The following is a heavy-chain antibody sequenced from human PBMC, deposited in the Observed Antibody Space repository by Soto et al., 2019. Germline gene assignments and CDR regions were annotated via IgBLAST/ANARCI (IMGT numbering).Heavy chain of an antibody. CDR2: ISYDGSNK. CDR1: GFTFSSYA. Sequence: PWGSLRLSWAASGFTFSSYAMHWVRQAPGKGLEWVAVISYDGSNKYYADSVKGRFTISRDNSKNTLYLQMNSLRAEDTAVYYCARVRPALPGYSSGWYGSPPDYWGQGTLVTVSS. J-gene: IGHJ4*02. CDR3: ARVRPALPGYSSGWYGSPPDY. D-gene: IGHD6-19*01. V-gene: IGHV3-30-3*01.